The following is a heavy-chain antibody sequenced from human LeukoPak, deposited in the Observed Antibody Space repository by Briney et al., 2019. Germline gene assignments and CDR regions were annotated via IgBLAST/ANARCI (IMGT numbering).Heavy chain of an antibody. Sequence: ASVKVSCKASGHTFTKNGMNWVRQAPGQGLEWMGWINTNTGNPTYAQGFTGRFVFSLDTSVSTAYLQISSLKAEDTAVYYCAREPLALDYWGQGTLVTVSS. CDR1: GHTFTKNG. V-gene: IGHV7-4-1*02. CDR2: INTNTGNP. CDR3: AREPLALDY. J-gene: IGHJ4*02.